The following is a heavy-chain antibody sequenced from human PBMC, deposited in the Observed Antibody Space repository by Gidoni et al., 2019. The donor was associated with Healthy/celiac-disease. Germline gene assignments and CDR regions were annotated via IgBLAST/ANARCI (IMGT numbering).Heavy chain of an antibody. D-gene: IGHD4-4*01. CDR2: ISSSGSTI. CDR1: GFTFSSYE. CDR3: ARAYRRASNWFDP. V-gene: IGHV3-48*03. Sequence: EVQLVESGGGLVQPGGSLRLSCAASGFTFSSYEMNWVRQAPGKGLECVSYISSSGSTIYYADSVKGRFTISRDNAKNSLYLQMNSLRAEDTAVYYCARAYRRASNWFDPWGQGTLVTVSS. J-gene: IGHJ5*02.